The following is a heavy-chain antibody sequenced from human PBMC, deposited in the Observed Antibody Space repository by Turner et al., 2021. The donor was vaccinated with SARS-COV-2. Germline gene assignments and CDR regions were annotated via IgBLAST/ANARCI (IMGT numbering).Heavy chain of an antibody. CDR1: GFTFSDHY. CDR3: VRVAPGGALDS. Sequence: EVQLVESGGGLVQPGGSLRLSCAASGFTFSDHYMDWFRQAPGKGPEGVGRTRNKANSYTTDYAASVKGRFTVSRDDSKNSLFLQMNSLTPEDTAVYYCVRVAPGGALDSWGQGTLVTVSS. J-gene: IGHJ4*02. V-gene: IGHV3-72*01. CDR2: TRNKANSYTT. D-gene: IGHD3-16*01.